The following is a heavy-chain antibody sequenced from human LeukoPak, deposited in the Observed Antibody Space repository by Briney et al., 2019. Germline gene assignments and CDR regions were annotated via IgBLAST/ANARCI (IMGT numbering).Heavy chain of an antibody. CDR2: IKQDGSEK. V-gene: IGHV3-7*03. D-gene: IGHD6-19*01. J-gene: IGHJ4*02. CDR1: GFTFSSYW. CDR3: ARDRVAGSVDY. Sequence: GGSLRLSCAASGFTFSSYWMSWVRQAPGKGLEWVANIKQDGSEKYYVDSVKGRFTISRDNAKNSLYLQMISLRAEDTAVYYCARDRVAGSVDYWGQGTLVTVSS.